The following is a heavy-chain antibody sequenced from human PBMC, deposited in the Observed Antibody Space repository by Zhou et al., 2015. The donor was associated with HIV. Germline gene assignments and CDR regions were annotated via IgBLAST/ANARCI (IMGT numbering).Heavy chain of an antibody. V-gene: IGHV1-69*08. Sequence: QVQLEQSGAEVKEPGSSVKVSCQASGGTFSSYTMSWVRLAPGQGLEWMGRIVPILGLTAYSQMYQGRISISADPSTRTIYMELRSLRSDDTAVYYCVKETLEGNRWGPPRERGNWYFDLWGPGTLVTVSS. J-gene: IGHJ2*01. CDR3: VKETLEGNRWGPPRERGNWYFDL. CDR2: IVPILGLT. D-gene: IGHD3-16*01. CDR1: GGTFSSYT.